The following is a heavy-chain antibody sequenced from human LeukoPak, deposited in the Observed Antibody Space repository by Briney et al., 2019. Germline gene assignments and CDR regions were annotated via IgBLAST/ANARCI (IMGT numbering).Heavy chain of an antibody. CDR1: GGTFSSYA. D-gene: IGHD5-12*01. V-gene: IGHV1-69*05. Sequence: ASVKVSCKASGGTFSSYAISWVRQAPGQGLEWMGGIIPIFGTANYAQKFQGRVTITTDESTSTAYMELSSLRSEDTAVYYCARDVGYSGYDYGYDAFDIWGQGTMVTVSS. J-gene: IGHJ3*02. CDR2: IIPIFGTA. CDR3: ARDVGYSGYDYGYDAFDI.